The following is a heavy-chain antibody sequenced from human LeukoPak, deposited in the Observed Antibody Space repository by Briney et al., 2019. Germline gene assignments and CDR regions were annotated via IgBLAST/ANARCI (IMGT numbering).Heavy chain of an antibody. V-gene: IGHV1-18*01. CDR1: GYTFTSYG. J-gene: IGHJ6*02. Sequence: ASVKVSCKASGYTFTSYGISWVRQAPGQGLEWMGRISAYNGNTNYAQKLQGRVTMTTDTSTSTAYMELRSLRSDDTAVYYCARVGGQLLWFGELYYYYGMDVWGQGTTVTVSS. CDR2: ISAYNGNT. D-gene: IGHD3-10*01. CDR3: ARVGGQLLWFGELYYYYGMDV.